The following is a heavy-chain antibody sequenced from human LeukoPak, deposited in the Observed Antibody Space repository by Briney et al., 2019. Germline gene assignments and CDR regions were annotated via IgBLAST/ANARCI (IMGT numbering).Heavy chain of an antibody. CDR2: ISYDGSNK. V-gene: IGHV3-30-3*01. Sequence: GGSLRLSCAASGFTFSSYAMHWVRQAPGKGLEWVAVISYDGSNKYYADSVKGRFTISRDNSKNTLYLQMNSLRAEDTAVYYCARGLVYGDVLDYWGQGTLVTVSS. CDR1: GFTFSSYA. J-gene: IGHJ4*02. CDR3: ARGLVYGDVLDY. D-gene: IGHD4-17*01.